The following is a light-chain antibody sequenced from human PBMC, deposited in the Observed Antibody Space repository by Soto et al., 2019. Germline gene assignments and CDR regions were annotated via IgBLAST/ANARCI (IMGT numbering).Light chain of an antibody. CDR2: DVN. CDR1: SSDIGAYNF. V-gene: IGLV2-14*03. CDR3: TSWTTSTTMI. J-gene: IGLJ2*01. Sequence: QSALTQHASVSGSPGQSITISCTGTSSDIGAYNFVSWYQHHPGKAPKLMLYDVNIRPSGVSNRFSGSKSGNTASLTISGLQAEDGADYYCTSWTTSTTMIFGGGTKVTVL.